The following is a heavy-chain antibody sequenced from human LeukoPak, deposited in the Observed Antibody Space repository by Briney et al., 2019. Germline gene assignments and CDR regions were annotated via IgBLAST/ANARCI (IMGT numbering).Heavy chain of an antibody. J-gene: IGHJ4*02. CDR3: AKDQCSSTSCYLVY. Sequence: GGSLRLSCAASGFTFSSYGMHWVRQAPGKGLEWVAVISYDGSNKYYADSVKGRFTISRDNSKNTLYLRMNSLRAEDTAVYYCAKDQCSSTSCYLVYWGQGTLVTVSS. CDR1: GFTFSSYG. D-gene: IGHD2-2*01. V-gene: IGHV3-30*18. CDR2: ISYDGSNK.